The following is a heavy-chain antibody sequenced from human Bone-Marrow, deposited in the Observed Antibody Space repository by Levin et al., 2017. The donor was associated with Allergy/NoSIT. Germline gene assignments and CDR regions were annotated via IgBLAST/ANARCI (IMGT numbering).Heavy chain of an antibody. D-gene: IGHD3-22*01. V-gene: IGHV3-15*07. J-gene: IGHJ6*02. CDR3: TTDPPYYYDSSGSSYFGMDV. CDR1: GFTFTNAW. Sequence: TSETLSLTCAASGFTFTNAWMNWVRQAPGKGLEWVGRIRSKADGGTTDYAAPVQGRFTISRDDAKNTLFLQMNSLKTEDTATYYCTTDPPYYYDSSGSSYFGMDVWGQGTTVTVSS. CDR2: IRSKADGGTT.